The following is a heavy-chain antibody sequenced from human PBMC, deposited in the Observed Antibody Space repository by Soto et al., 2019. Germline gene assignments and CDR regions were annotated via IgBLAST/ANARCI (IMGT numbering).Heavy chain of an antibody. V-gene: IGHV1-69*01. CDR1: GGTFCRNT. D-gene: IGHD7-27*01. CDR2: IVP. CDR3: ARDLNWALDY. Sequence: QVHLVQSAAEVKKPGSSVRVSCTVSGGTFCRNTIVWVRQAPEQGLECRVHIVPKYAQKFKGRVTFTADESTTTAYMDRSSLKSEDTAVYFCARDLNWALDYWGQGTLVTVSS. J-gene: IGHJ4*02.